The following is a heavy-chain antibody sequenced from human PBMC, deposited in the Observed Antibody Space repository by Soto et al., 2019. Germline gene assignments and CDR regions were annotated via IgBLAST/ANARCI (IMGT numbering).Heavy chain of an antibody. Sequence: QVQLVESGGGVVQPGRSLRLSCAASGFTFSSYGMHWVRQAPGKGLEWVAVISYDGSNKYYADSVKGRFTISRDNSKNTLYLQMNSLRAEDTAVYYCAKDRKDDSSGYLGDWGQGTLVNVSS. D-gene: IGHD3-22*01. CDR3: AKDRKDDSSGYLGD. CDR2: ISYDGSNK. CDR1: GFTFSSYG. V-gene: IGHV3-30*18. J-gene: IGHJ4*02.